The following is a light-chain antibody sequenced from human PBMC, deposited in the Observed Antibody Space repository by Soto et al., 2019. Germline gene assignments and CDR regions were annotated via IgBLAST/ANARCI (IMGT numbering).Light chain of an antibody. J-gene: IGKJ3*01. V-gene: IGKV3-20*01. CDR3: QQYRSSPFT. CDR1: QSVSSSY. Sequence: EIVLTQSPGTLSLSPGERATLSCRASQSVSSSYLAWYQQKPGQAPRLLIYGASSRATGIPDRFSGSGSGTDFTLTIRSLEPEDFAVYYCQQYRSSPFTFGPGTKVDIK. CDR2: GAS.